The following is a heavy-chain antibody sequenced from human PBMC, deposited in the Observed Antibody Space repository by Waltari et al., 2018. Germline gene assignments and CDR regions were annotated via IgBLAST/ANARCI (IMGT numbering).Heavy chain of an antibody. CDR1: GYTFTSYD. CDR3: ARGRNDKGFGELAVDY. V-gene: IGHV1-8*01. J-gene: IGHJ4*02. Sequence: QVQLVQSGAEVKKPGASVKVSCKASGYTFTSYDINWVRQATGQGLGWMGWSNPNSGNTGYAQKYQGRVTMTRNTSISTAYMELSSLRSEDTAVYYCARGRNDKGFGELAVDYWGQGTLVTVSS. D-gene: IGHD3-10*01. CDR2: SNPNSGNT.